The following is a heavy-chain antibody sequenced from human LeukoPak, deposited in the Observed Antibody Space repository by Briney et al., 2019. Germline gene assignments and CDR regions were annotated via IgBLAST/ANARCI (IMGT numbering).Heavy chain of an antibody. CDR3: ARDHYGYSSGSGFDC. J-gene: IGHJ4*02. V-gene: IGHV1-2*06. D-gene: IGHD3-10*01. CDR2: ITPNSGGT. CDR1: GYTFTGYY. Sequence: ASVRVSCKASGYTFTGYYMHWVRQAPGQGLEWMGRITPNSGGTNYAQRFQGRVTMTRDTSISTAYMELSRLRSDDTAVYYCARDHYGYSSGSGFDCWGQGILVTVSS.